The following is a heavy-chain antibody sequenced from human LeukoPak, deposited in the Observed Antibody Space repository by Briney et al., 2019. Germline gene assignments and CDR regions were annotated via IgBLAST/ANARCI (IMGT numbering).Heavy chain of an antibody. V-gene: IGHV1-18*01. J-gene: IGHJ4*02. CDR2: ISAYNGNT. CDR1: GYTFTSYG. Sequence: RASVKVSCKASGYTFTSYGISWVRQAPGQGLEWMGWISAYNGNTNYAQKLQGRVTMTTDTSTSTAYMELRSLRSDDTAVYYCAREVLRYFDWPLDYWGQGTLVTVSS. D-gene: IGHD3-9*01. CDR3: AREVLRYFDWPLDY.